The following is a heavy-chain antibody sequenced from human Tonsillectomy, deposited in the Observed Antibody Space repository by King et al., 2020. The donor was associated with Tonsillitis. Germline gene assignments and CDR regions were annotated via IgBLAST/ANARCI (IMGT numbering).Heavy chain of an antibody. CDR1: GFSFDDYA. CDR3: TKDPDYYDSSTS. D-gene: IGHD3-22*01. Sequence: VQLVESGGALVQPGRSLRLSCAASGFSFDDYAMHWVRQAPGKGREWVSGISGNSGTIGYADSVKGRFTISRDNAKNFLYLQMNSLRAEDTALYYCTKDPDYYDSSTSWGQGTLVTVSS. CDR2: ISGNSGTI. J-gene: IGHJ4*02. V-gene: IGHV3-9*01.